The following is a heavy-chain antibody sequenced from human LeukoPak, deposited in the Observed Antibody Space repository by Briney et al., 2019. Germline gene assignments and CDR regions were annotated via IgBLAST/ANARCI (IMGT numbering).Heavy chain of an antibody. CDR3: AKDNRRHYTSGPNPDSLH. Sequence: GGSLRLPCAGSGFIFNNYAMHWVRQPPGKGLEWVSGISWNSGSIDYADSVKGRFTISRDNAKNSLYLQMNSLRVEDTAFYYCAKDNRRHYTSGPNPDSLHWGQGALVTVSS. J-gene: IGHJ4*02. CDR2: ISWNSGSI. V-gene: IGHV3-9*01. CDR1: GFIFNNYA. D-gene: IGHD6-19*01.